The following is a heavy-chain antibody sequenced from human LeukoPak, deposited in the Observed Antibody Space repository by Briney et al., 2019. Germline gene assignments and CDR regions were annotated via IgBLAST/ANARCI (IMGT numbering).Heavy chain of an antibody. D-gene: IGHD4-17*01. J-gene: IGHJ3*02. CDR1: GGSISSYY. CDR2: IYYSGST. Sequence: PSETLSLTCTVSGGSISSYYWSWVRQPPGKGLEWIGYIYYSGSTDYNPSLKSRVTISVDTSKNQFSLKLSSVTAADTAVYYCARHDDYGRAFDIWGQGTMVTVPS. V-gene: IGHV4-59*08. CDR3: ARHDDYGRAFDI.